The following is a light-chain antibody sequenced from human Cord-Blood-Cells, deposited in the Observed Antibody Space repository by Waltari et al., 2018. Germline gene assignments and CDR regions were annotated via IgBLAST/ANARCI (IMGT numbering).Light chain of an antibody. V-gene: IGLV2-11*01. J-gene: IGLJ3*02. CDR1: SSDVGGYNS. CDR3: CSYAGSYTWV. Sequence: QSALTQPRSVSGSPGQSVTISCTGTSSDVGGYNSVSWYQQHPGKAPKLMIYDVSKRPSRVPDRFAGSKSGNTASLTICGLQAEDEADYYCCSYAGSYTWVFGGGTKLTVL. CDR2: DVS.